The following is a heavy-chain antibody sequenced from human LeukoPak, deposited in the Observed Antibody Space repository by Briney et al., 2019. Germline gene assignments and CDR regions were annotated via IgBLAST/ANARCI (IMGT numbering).Heavy chain of an antibody. J-gene: IGHJ4*02. CDR2: IYGNDDK. D-gene: IGHD1-26*01. CDR3: AHRRGIVGHGYYFDY. CDR1: GFSLSTNEVG. V-gene: IGHV2-5*01. Sequence: SGPTLVNPTQTLTLTCTFSGFSLSTNEVGVGWIRQPPGKALEWLALIYGNDDKRYSPSLKNRLTITKDTSKNQVVLTMTNMDPVDTATYYCAHRRGIVGHGYYFDYWGQGTLVTVSS.